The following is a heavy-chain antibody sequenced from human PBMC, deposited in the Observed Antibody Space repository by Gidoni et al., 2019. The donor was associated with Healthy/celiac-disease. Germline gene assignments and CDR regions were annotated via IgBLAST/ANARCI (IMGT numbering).Heavy chain of an antibody. V-gene: IGHV4-39*02. CDR3: ARESQTYDFWSGYQPAGFDY. CDR1: VGSISSSSYY. CDR2: IYYSGST. Sequence: QLQLQESRPGLVKPSETLSLTCTVPVGSISSSSYYSGWSRQPPGKGLEWIGSIYYSGSTYYNPSLKSRVTISVDTSKNQFSLKLSSVTAADTAVYYCARESQTYDFWSGYQPAGFDYWGQGTLVTVSS. D-gene: IGHD3-3*01. J-gene: IGHJ4*02.